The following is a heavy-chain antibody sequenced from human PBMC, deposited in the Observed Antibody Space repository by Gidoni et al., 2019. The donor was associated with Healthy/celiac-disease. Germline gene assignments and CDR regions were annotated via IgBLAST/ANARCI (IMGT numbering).Heavy chain of an antibody. CDR2: IYYSGST. Sequence: QVQLHESGPGLLKPSESLFLSCTVSGGSISSYYWNWIRQSPRKGLEWIEYIYYSGSTNYNPSLKSRVTISVDTSKNQFSLKLSAVTAADTAVYYCARGAAAEFVYWGQGTLVTVSS. CDR1: GGSISSYY. D-gene: IGHD2-2*01. J-gene: IGHJ4*02. V-gene: IGHV4-59*01. CDR3: ARGAAAEFVY.